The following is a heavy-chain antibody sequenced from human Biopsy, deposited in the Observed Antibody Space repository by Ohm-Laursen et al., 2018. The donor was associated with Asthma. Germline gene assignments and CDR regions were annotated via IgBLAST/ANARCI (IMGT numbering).Heavy chain of an antibody. CDR2: IVFASGAT. V-gene: IGHV1-58*01. J-gene: IGHJ4*01. Sequence: GASVKVSCNASGVALSGYTFEWVRQARGLGLEWIAWIVFASGATNYAQNLQDRLTVTRDISVGSVSMELRGLSSTDTAVYYCAAGRTSLQGESLIWGQGTLVSVSS. D-gene: IGHD2/OR15-2a*01. CDR1: GVALSGYT. CDR3: AAGRTSLQGESLI.